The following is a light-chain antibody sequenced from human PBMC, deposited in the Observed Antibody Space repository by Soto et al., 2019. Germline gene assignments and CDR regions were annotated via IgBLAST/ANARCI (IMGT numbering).Light chain of an antibody. CDR1: KTTNTC. CDR3: QQYISYPYT. CDR2: DAS. J-gene: IGKJ2*01. V-gene: IGKV1-5*01. Sequence: DIQMTQFPSTLSASVGDRVTITCRASKTTNTCWAWYQQKPGTAPKLLIYDASSLEGGVPSRFSASGSGTEFTLTISSLQPDDLATYYCQQYISYPYTFGQGTKVEIK.